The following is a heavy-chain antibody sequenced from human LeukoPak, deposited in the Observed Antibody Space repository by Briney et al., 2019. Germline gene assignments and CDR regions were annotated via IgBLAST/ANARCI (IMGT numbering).Heavy chain of an antibody. CDR1: GGTFSSYA. Sequence: SVRVSCKASGGTFSSYAISWVRQAPGQGLEWMGGIIPIFGTANYAQKFQGRVTITADESTSTAYMELSSLRVEDTAVYYCAGRPTGYSSGYIHWGQGTLVTVSS. V-gene: IGHV1-69*13. J-gene: IGHJ4*02. D-gene: IGHD5-18*01. CDR3: AGRPTGYSSGYIH. CDR2: IIPIFGTA.